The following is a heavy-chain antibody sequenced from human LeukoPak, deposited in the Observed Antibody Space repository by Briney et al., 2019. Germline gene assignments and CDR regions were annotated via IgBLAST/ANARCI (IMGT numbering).Heavy chain of an antibody. Sequence: ASVKVSCKASGYTFTGYYLHWVRQAPGQGLEWLGWINPNSGGTNYAQKFQGRVTMTRDTSVSTAYMELSRLRSDDTAVYYCARGHYDSRQHQYYFDYWGQGTLVTVSS. V-gene: IGHV1-2*02. CDR1: GYTFTGYY. J-gene: IGHJ4*02. CDR3: ARGHYDSRQHQYYFDY. CDR2: INPNSGGT. D-gene: IGHD3-22*01.